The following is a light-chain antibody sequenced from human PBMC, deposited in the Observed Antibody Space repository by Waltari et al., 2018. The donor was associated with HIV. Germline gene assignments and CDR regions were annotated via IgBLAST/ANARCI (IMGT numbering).Light chain of an antibody. CDR2: EVN. CDR1: PSDIGTYKF. V-gene: IGLV2-8*01. CDR3: SSFAGNNDII. Sequence: QSALTQPPSASGSPGQSVTISCTGTPSDIGTYKFVSWYQQHPGRAPKLIIYEVNKRPSGVPDRFSGSKSDNTASLTVSGLQAEYEADYYCSSFAGNNDIIFGGGTKLTVL. J-gene: IGLJ2*01.